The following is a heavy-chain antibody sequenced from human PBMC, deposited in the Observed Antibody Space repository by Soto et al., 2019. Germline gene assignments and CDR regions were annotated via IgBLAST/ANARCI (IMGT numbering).Heavy chain of an antibody. CDR2: ISSSGGTI. V-gene: IGHV3-48*03. Sequence: GGSLRLSCAASGFILSSYEVNWVRQAPGKGLEWVSYISSSGGTIYYADSVKGRFTISRDNAKNSLYLQMDSLRAEDTAVYYCARVRLGSGDIDYWGQGTLVTVSS. J-gene: IGHJ4*02. D-gene: IGHD4-17*01. CDR1: GFILSSYE. CDR3: ARVRLGSGDIDY.